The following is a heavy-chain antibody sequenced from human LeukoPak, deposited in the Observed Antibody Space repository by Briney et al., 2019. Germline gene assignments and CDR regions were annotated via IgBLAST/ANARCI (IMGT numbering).Heavy chain of an antibody. J-gene: IGHJ4*02. Sequence: SQTLSLTCPVSGGSISSGSYDWSWILQRAGKGLEWTGRIYTSGSTNYNPSMKSRVTISANTSKNQSSLKLSSVTAADTAVYYCAREPDVFGYYLVYWGQGTLVTVSS. D-gene: IGHD3-3*01. CDR3: AREPDVFGYYLVY. CDR2: IYTSGST. CDR1: GGSISSGSYD. V-gene: IGHV4-61*02.